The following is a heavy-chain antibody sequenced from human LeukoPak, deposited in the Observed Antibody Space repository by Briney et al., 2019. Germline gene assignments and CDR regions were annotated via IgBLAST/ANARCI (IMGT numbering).Heavy chain of an antibody. CDR2: MKEDGGEI. J-gene: IGHJ4*02. V-gene: IGHV3-7*01. CDR3: ARDRGYSTFDY. Sequence: GGSLRLSCEASAFTFSSYWMSWVHQAPGKGLEWVANMKEDGGEINYVDSVKGRFTISRDNAKNSLFLQMNSLRVEDTAVYYCARDRGYSTFDYWGQGTLVTVSS. D-gene: IGHD4-23*01. CDR1: AFTFSSYW.